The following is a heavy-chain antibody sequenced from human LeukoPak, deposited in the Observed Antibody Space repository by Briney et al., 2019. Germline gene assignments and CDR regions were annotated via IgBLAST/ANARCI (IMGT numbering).Heavy chain of an antibody. CDR3: SRQNSDGYSYYY. J-gene: IGHJ4*02. CDR2: IYPGDSET. Sequence: GGSPKISXKVSGYWFTNYWIGWVLQRPRKGLGWVGIIYPGDSETRYSQSLQGQVTISADKSIATAYLQWSSLKASDNAMYYCSRQNSDGYSYYYWGQGTLVTVSS. CDR1: GYWFTNYW. V-gene: IGHV5-51*01. D-gene: IGHD5-24*01.